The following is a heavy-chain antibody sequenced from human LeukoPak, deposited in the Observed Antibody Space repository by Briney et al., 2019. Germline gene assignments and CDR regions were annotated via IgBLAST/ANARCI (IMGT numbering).Heavy chain of an antibody. CDR3: ARFYDSSGYYEIGAFDI. J-gene: IGHJ3*02. CDR1: GFTFDDYT. Sequence: PGGSLRLSCAASGFTFDDYTMHWVRQAPGKGLEWVSLISWDGGSTYYADSVKGRFTISRDNSKNTLYLQMNSLRAEDTAVYYCARFYDSSGYYEIGAFDIWGQGTMVTVSS. D-gene: IGHD3-22*01. CDR2: ISWDGGST. V-gene: IGHV3-43*01.